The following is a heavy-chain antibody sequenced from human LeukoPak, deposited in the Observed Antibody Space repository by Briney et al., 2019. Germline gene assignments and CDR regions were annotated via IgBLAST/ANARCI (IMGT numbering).Heavy chain of an antibody. CDR1: GFTFSSYA. CDR2: ITSSGDYI. Sequence: GGSLRLSCAASGFTFSSYAMNWVRQAPGKGLEWISSITSSGDYIYYADSLKGRLTISRDNAKNSLYLQMHSLTVDDTGVYYCARDRSGTQDEDDAFDIWGQGTVVIVSS. V-gene: IGHV3-21*06. D-gene: IGHD1-14*01. J-gene: IGHJ3*02. CDR3: ARDRSGTQDEDDAFDI.